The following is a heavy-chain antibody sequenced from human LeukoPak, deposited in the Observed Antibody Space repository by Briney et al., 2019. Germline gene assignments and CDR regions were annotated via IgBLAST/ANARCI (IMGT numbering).Heavy chain of an antibody. V-gene: IGHV4-31*03. CDR2: IYYSGST. CDR3: ARGGLNYYDILTGYDY. CDR1: GGSISSGGYY. J-gene: IGHJ4*02. D-gene: IGHD3-9*01. Sequence: SETLSLTCTVSGGSISSGGYYWSWIRQHPGKGLEWIGYIYYSGSTYYNPSLKSRVTMSVDTSKNQFSLKLSSVTAADTAVYYCARGGLNYYDILTGYDYWGQGTLVTVSS.